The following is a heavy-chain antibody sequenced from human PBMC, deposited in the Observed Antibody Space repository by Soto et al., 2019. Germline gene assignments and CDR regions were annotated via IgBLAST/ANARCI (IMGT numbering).Heavy chain of an antibody. CDR1: GFTFSSYG. J-gene: IGHJ3*02. Sequence: QVQLVESGGGVVQPGRSLRLSCAASGFTFSSYGMHWVRQAPGKGLEWVAVISYDGSNKYYADSVKGRFTISRDNSKNTLYLQMNSLRAEDTAVYYCAKSRGESGWYWDAFDIWGQGTMVTVSS. CDR2: ISYDGSNK. V-gene: IGHV3-30*18. D-gene: IGHD6-19*01. CDR3: AKSRGESGWYWDAFDI.